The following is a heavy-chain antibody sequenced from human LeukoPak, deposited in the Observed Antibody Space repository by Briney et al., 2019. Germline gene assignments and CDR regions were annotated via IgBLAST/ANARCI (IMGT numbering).Heavy chain of an antibody. V-gene: IGHV3-48*01. CDR3: ARLIVGAEVEFDY. CDR1: GFTFSSYS. D-gene: IGHD1-26*01. CDR2: ISSSSSTI. Sequence: GGSLRLSCAASGFTFSSYSMNWVRQAPGKGLEWVSYISSSSSTIYYADSVKGRFTISRDNAKNSLYLQMNSLRAEDTAVYYCARLIVGAEVEFDYWGQGTLVTVSS. J-gene: IGHJ4*02.